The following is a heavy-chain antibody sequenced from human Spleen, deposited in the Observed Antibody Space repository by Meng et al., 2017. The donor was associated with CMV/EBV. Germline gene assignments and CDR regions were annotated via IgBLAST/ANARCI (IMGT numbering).Heavy chain of an antibody. J-gene: IGHJ5*02. CDR3: ARGPRTARPINWFDP. Sequence: QVQLQQWGAGLLKPSEPLSLTCAVYGGSFSGYYWSWIRQPPGKGLEWIGEINHSGSTNYNPSLKSRVTISVDTSKNQFSLKLSSVTAADTAVYYCARGPRTARPINWFDPWGQGTLVTVSS. V-gene: IGHV4-34*01. CDR1: GGSFSGYY. CDR2: INHSGST. D-gene: IGHD6-6*01.